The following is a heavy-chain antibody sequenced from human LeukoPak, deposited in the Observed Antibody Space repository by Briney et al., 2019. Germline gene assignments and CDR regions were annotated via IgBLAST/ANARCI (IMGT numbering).Heavy chain of an antibody. CDR2: IYYSGST. Sequence: SQTLSLTCTVSGGSISSGDYYWSWIRQPPGKGLGWIGYIYYSGSTYYNPSLKSRVTISVDTSKNQFSLKLSSVTAADTAVYYCAGTEQDSSGYLADYWGQGTLVTVSS. J-gene: IGHJ4*02. V-gene: IGHV4-30-4*08. D-gene: IGHD3-22*01. CDR1: GGSISSGDYY. CDR3: AGTEQDSSGYLADY.